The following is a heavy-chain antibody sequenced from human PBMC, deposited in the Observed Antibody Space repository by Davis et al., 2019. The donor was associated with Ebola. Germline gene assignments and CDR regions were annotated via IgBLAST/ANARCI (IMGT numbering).Heavy chain of an antibody. CDR1: GGSISTNTW. D-gene: IGHD2-2*01. CDR2: VYHSGST. V-gene: IGHV4-4*02. J-gene: IGHJ3*01. Sequence: PSETLSLTCAVSGGSISTNTWWNWVRQPPGKGLEWIGEVYHSGSTNYNPSLKSRVTISVDKSKNQFSLQLNSVTAADSAFYYCAREYCTSTSCYDTLEVWGQGTMVTVSS. CDR3: AREYCTSTSCYDTLEV.